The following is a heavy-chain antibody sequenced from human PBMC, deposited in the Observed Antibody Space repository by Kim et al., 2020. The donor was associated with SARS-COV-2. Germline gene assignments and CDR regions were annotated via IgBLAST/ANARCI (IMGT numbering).Heavy chain of an antibody. CDR3: ARQGPTFIAAANTYQY. CDR2: LSYSGTT. J-gene: IGHJ1*01. CDR1: GGSISSSTYS. V-gene: IGHV4-39*01. D-gene: IGHD6-13*01. Sequence: SETLSLTCTVSGGSISSSTYSWGWIRQSPGKGLQWIASLSYSGTTHYNPSLRSRVTVSLDRPKNRLSLRLSSVTAADTAVYYCARQGPTFIAAANTYQY.